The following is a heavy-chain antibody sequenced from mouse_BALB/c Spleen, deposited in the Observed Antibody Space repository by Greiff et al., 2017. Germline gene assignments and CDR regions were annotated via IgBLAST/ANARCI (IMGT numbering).Heavy chain of an antibody. J-gene: IGHJ4*01. V-gene: IGHV2-9*02. CDR3: ARERGYYDLAMDY. CDR2: IWAGGST. CDR1: GFSLTSYG. Sequence: QVQLKESGPGLVAPSQSLSITCTVSGFSLTSYGVHWVRQPPGKGLEWLGVIWAGGSTNYNSALMSRLSISKDNSKSQVFLKMNSLQTDDTAMYYCARERGYYDLAMDYWGQGTSVTVSS. D-gene: IGHD2-3*01.